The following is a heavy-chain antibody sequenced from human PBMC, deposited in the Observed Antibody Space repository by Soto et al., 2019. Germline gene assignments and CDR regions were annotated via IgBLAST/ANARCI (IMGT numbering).Heavy chain of an antibody. Sequence: PGGSLRLSCAASGFTFSSYGMHWVRQAPGKGLEWVAVISYDGSNKYYADSVKGRFTISRDNSKNTLYLQMNSLRAEDTAVYYCAKGGAGSGSYYNTIEVQYFDYWGQGTLVTVSS. CDR2: ISYDGSNK. CDR1: GFTFSSYG. J-gene: IGHJ4*02. D-gene: IGHD3-10*01. V-gene: IGHV3-30*18. CDR3: AKGGAGSGSYYNTIEVQYFDY.